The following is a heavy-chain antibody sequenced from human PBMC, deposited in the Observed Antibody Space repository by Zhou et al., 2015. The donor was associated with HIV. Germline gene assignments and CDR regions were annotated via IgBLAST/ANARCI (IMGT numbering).Heavy chain of an antibody. V-gene: IGHV1-69*01. CDR1: GGTFSSYA. CDR3: ARENYDILTKTDAFDI. D-gene: IGHD3-9*01. Sequence: QVQLVQSGAEVKKPGSSVKVSCKASGGTFSSYAISWVRQAPGQGLEWMGGIIPIFGTANYAQKFQGRVTITADESTSTAYMELSSLRSEDTAVYYCARENYDILTKTDAFDIWGQGTMVTVSS. J-gene: IGHJ3*02. CDR2: IIPIFGTA.